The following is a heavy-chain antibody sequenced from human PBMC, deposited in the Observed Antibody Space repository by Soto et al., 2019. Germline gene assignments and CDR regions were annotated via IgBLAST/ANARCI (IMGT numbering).Heavy chain of an antibody. V-gene: IGHV3-7*01. D-gene: IGHD2-15*01. CDR3: ARTYCSGRSCYPYFEN. J-gene: IGHJ4*02. CDR2: INQDGSEK. CDR1: GFTFSTYW. Sequence: GGSLRLSCAASGFTFSTYWMTWVRQAPGKGLEWVANINQDGSEKYYVDSVQGRFTISRDNAKNSLYLQMNSLRAEDTAVYYCARTYCSGRSCYPYFENWGQGTLVTVSS.